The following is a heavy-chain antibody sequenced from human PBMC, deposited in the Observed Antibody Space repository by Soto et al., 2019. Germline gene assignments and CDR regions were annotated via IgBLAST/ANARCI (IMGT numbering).Heavy chain of an antibody. CDR1: GYTLTELS. V-gene: IGHV1-24*01. Sequence: ASLKVSCKVSGYTLTELSMHWVRQAPGKGLEWMGGFDPEDGETIYAQKFQGRVTMTEDTSTDTAYMELSSLRSEDTAVYYCALVVPAAIWFDPWGQGTLVTVSS. CDR3: ALVVPAAIWFDP. CDR2: FDPEDGET. J-gene: IGHJ5*02. D-gene: IGHD2-2*01.